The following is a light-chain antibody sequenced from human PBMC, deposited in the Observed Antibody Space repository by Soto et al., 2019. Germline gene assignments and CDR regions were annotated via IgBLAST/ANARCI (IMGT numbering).Light chain of an antibody. Sequence: QSVLTQPPSASGSPGQSVAISCTGTSSDVGGYNYVSWYQQHPGKAPKLMIYDVSKRPSGVPDRFSGSKSGNTASLTVSGLQAEDEADYYYSSYAGTHIVFGTGTRSPS. V-gene: IGLV2-8*01. CDR1: SSDVGGYNY. CDR3: SSYAGTHIV. J-gene: IGLJ1*01. CDR2: DVS.